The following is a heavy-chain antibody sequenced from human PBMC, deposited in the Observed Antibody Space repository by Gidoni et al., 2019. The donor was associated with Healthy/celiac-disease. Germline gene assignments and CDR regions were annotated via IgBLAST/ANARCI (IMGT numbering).Heavy chain of an antibody. D-gene: IGHD2-15*01. V-gene: IGHV3-49*03. J-gene: IGHJ4*02. CDR2: IRSKAYGGTT. CDR1: GFPFGDYA. Sequence: EVQLVESVGGLVQPGRSLRLSCTASGFPFGDYARSWFRQAPGKGLEWVGFIRSKAYGGTTEYAASVKGRFTISRDDSKSIAYLQMNSLKTEDTAVYYCTREERTTQFDYWGQGTLVTVSS. CDR3: TREERTTQFDY.